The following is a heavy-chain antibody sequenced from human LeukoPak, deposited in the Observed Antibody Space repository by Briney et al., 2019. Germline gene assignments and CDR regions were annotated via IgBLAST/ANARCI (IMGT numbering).Heavy chain of an antibody. D-gene: IGHD5-24*01. CDR2: ISDSGTGT. Sequence: TGGSLRPSCAASGFTFSSYAMSWVRQAPGKGLEWVSGISDSGTGTYYADSVKGRFTISRDNSKNTLFLQMNSLRAEDTAVYYCAKDHIRRDGYSDFDYWGQGTLVTVSS. V-gene: IGHV3-23*01. CDR1: GFTFSSYA. J-gene: IGHJ4*02. CDR3: AKDHIRRDGYSDFDY.